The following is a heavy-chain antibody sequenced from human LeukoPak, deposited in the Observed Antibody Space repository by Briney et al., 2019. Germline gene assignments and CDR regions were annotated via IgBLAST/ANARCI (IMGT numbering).Heavy chain of an antibody. D-gene: IGHD5-12*01. CDR3: AKAPDVDIVATTYFDY. V-gene: IGHV3-23*01. J-gene: IGHJ4*02. CDR1: RLASSSEA. CDR2: ISGSGGST. Sequence: GAAPTLVYAPARLASSSEAVKMVGVAAGIEKEWVSAISGSGGSTYYADSVKGRFTISRDNSKNTLYLQMNSLRAEDTAVYYCAKAPDVDIVATTYFDYWGQGTLVTVSS.